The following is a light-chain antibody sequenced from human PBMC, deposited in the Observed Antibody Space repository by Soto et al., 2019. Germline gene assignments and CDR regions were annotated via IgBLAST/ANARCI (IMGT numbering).Light chain of an antibody. CDR3: SSYGGSSNLV. CDR2: EVS. Sequence: QSALTQPPSASGSPGQSVTISCTGTSSDVGGYNYVSWYQQQPGKAPKLMIYEVSKRPSGVPDRFSGSKSGNTASLTVSGLQAEDEADYYCSSYGGSSNLVFGGGTQLTVL. CDR1: SSDVGGYNY. V-gene: IGLV2-8*01. J-gene: IGLJ3*02.